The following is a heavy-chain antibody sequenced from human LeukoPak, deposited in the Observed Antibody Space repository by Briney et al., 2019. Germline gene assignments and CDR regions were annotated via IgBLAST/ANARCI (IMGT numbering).Heavy chain of an antibody. V-gene: IGHV3-23*01. CDR1: GFTFSSYA. D-gene: IGHD2-2*01. CDR3: AKAREVVVVPAAPFDY. CDR2: ISGSGGST. Sequence: GGSLRLSCAASGFTFSSYAMSWVRQAPGKGLEWVSAISGSGGSTYYADSVKGRFTISRDNSKNTLYLQMNSLRAEDTAVYYCAKAREVVVVPAAPFDYWGQGTLVTVSS. J-gene: IGHJ4*02.